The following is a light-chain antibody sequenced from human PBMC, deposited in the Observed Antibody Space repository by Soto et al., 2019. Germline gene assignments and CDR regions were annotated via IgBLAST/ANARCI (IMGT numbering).Light chain of an antibody. V-gene: IGKV1-39*01. CDR3: QQSYSTTWT. CDR1: QGISTY. CDR2: AAS. Sequence: DIQLTQSPASLYAHAGDRVTITCRASQGISTYLNWYQQKPGKAPKLLIYAASSLQSGVPSRFSGSESETDFTLTISSLQPEDFANYSCQQSYSTTWTFGQGTKVDI. J-gene: IGKJ1*01.